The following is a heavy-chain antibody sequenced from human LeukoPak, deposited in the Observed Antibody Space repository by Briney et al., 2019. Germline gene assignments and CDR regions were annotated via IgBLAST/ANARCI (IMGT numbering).Heavy chain of an antibody. CDR1: GFTFSSYW. CDR2: IKQDGSEK. V-gene: IGHV3-7*05. CDR3: AKDLPLGEKQLVTVDY. J-gene: IGHJ4*02. D-gene: IGHD6-13*01. Sequence: GGSLRLSCAASGFTFSSYWMSWVRQAPGKGLEWVANIKQDGSEKYYVDSVKGRFTISRDNAKNSLYLQMNSLRAEDTAVYYCAKDLPLGEKQLVTVDYWGQGTLVTVSS.